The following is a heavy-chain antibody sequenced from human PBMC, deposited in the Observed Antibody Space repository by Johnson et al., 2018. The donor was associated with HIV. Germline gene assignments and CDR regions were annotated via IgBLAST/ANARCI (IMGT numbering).Heavy chain of an antibody. CDR1: GFTFSSYW. D-gene: IGHD1-1*01. J-gene: IGHJ3*02. CDR2: INSDGSST. CDR3: ARADWNHGGAFDI. V-gene: IGHV3-74*02. Sequence: VKLVESGGGVVQPGKSLRLSCVASGFTFSSYWMHWVRQAPGKGLVWVSRINSDGSSTSYADSVKGRFTISRDNAKNTLYLQMNSLRAEDTAVYYCARADWNHGGAFDIWGQGTMVTVSS.